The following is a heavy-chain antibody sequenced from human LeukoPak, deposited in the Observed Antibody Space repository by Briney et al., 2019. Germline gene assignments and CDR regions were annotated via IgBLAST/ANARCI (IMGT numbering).Heavy chain of an antibody. V-gene: IGHV4-39*01. CDR3: ASLYCSGGICYSGLGSADY. Sequence: SETLSLTCTVSGGSISRSSYYWGWIRQPPGKGLEWIGSISYSGSTYHNPSLKSRVTISVDTSKNRFSLKLSSVTAADTAVYFCASLYCSGGICYSGLGSADYWGQGTLVTVSS. D-gene: IGHD2-15*01. CDR2: ISYSGST. CDR1: GGSISRSSYY. J-gene: IGHJ4*02.